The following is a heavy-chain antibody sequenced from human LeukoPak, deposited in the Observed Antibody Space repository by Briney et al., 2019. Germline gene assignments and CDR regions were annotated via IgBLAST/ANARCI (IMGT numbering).Heavy chain of an antibody. D-gene: IGHD2-21*02. CDR3: TTSLAYCGGDCYSDDAFDI. J-gene: IGHJ3*02. CDR1: GFTFSNAW. V-gene: IGHV3-15*01. CDR2: IKSKTDGGTT. Sequence: PGGSLRLSCAASGFTFSNAWMSWVRQAPGKGLEWVGRIKSKTDGGTTDYAAPVKGRFIISRDDSKNTLYLQMNSLKTEDTAVYYCTTSLAYCGGDCYSDDAFDIWGQGTMVTVSS.